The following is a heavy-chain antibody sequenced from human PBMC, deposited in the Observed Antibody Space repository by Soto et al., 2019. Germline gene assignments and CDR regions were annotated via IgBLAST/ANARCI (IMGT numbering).Heavy chain of an antibody. CDR2: ISSSSSYI. D-gene: IGHD2-15*01. Sequence: GGSLRLSCAASGFTFSSYSMDLVRQAPGKGREWVSSISSSSSYIYYADSVKGRFTISRDNDKTSLYLQMNSLRAEDTAVYYCARHKDAGTHYSYYGMEVWGQGTTVTVSS. CDR3: ARHKDAGTHYSYYGMEV. CDR1: GFTFSSYS. J-gene: IGHJ6*02. V-gene: IGHV3-21*01.